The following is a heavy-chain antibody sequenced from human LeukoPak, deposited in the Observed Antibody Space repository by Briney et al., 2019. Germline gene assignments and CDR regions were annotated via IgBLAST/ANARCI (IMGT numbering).Heavy chain of an antibody. CDR1: GFTFSSYW. Sequence: GGSLRLSCAASGFTFSSYWMSWVRQAPGKGLEWVANIKQDGSEKYYVDSVKGRFTIFRDNAKNSLYLQMNSLRAEDTAVYYCARDPDIAAAGSAFDIWGQGTMVTVSS. D-gene: IGHD6-13*01. CDR3: ARDPDIAAAGSAFDI. V-gene: IGHV3-7*03. J-gene: IGHJ3*02. CDR2: IKQDGSEK.